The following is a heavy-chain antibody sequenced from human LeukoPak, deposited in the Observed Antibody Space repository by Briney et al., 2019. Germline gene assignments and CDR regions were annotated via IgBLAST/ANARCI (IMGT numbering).Heavy chain of an antibody. V-gene: IGHV1-2*02. CDR1: GYTFTGYY. CDR2: INPNSGGT. D-gene: IGHD3-3*01. J-gene: IGHJ5*02. Sequence: ASVKVSCKASGYTFTGYYMHWVRQAPGQGLEWMGWINPNSGGTNYAQKFQGRVTMTRDTSISTAYMELSRLRSDDTAVYYCARGDGHYDFWSGYYTNNWFDPWGQGTPVTVSS. CDR3: ARGDGHYDFWSGYYTNNWFDP.